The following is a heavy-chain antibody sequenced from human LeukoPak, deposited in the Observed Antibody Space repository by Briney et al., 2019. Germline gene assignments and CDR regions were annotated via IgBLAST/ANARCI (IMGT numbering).Heavy chain of an antibody. D-gene: IGHD4-17*01. CDR1: GFTFSSYW. CDR2: IKQDGSEK. CDR3: ARTYGDYPEFNWYFDL. V-gene: IGHV3-7*01. J-gene: IGHJ2*01. Sequence: GGSLRLSCAASGFTFSSYWMSWVRQAPGKGLEWVANIKQDGSEKYYADSVKGRFTISRDNAKNSLYLQMNSLRAEDTAVYYCARTYGDYPEFNWYFDLWGRGTLVTVSS.